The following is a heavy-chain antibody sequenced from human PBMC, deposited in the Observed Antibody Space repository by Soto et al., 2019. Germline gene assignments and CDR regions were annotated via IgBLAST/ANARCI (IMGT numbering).Heavy chain of an antibody. J-gene: IGHJ4*02. CDR3: ARELMTTVTYYDY. CDR1: GFTFSDHY. Sequence: EVQLVESGGGLVQPGRSLRLSCAASGFTFSDHYMDWVRQAPGKGLEWVGRTRNKANSYTTEYAASVKGRFTISRDDSKNSLYLQMNSLKTEDTAVYYCARELMTTVTYYDYWGQGILVTVSP. V-gene: IGHV3-72*01. D-gene: IGHD4-17*01. CDR2: TRNKANSYTT.